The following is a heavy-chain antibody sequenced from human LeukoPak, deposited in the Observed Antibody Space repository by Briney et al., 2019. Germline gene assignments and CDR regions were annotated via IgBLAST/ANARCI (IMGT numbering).Heavy chain of an antibody. CDR2: ISSSSSYI. D-gene: IGHD5-18*01. Sequence: GGSLRLSCAASGFTFSSYSMNWVRQAPGKGLEWVSSISSSSSYIYYADSVKGRFTISRDNAKNSLYLQMNSLGAEDTAVYYCARDGFEVGSYGYDVDYWGQGTLVTVSS. CDR1: GFTFSSYS. CDR3: ARDGFEVGSYGYDVDY. V-gene: IGHV3-21*01. J-gene: IGHJ4*02.